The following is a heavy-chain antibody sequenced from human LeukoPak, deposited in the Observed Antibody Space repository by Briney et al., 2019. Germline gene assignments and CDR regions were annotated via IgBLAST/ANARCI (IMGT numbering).Heavy chain of an antibody. CDR1: GFTFSSHW. V-gene: IGHV3-15*01. CDR2: IKSKTDGGTT. D-gene: IGHD3-22*01. CDR3: TTYYYYDSSGYYLDY. Sequence: PGGSLRLSCVGSGFTFSSHWMSWVRQAPGKGLEWVGRIKSKTDGGTTDYAAPVKGRFTISRDDSKNTLYLQMNSLKSEDTAVYYCTTYYYYDSSGYYLDYRGQGTLVTVSS. J-gene: IGHJ4*02.